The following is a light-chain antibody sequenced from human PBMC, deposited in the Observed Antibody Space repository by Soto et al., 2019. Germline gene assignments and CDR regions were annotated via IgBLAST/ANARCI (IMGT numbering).Light chain of an antibody. CDR2: DAS. J-gene: IGKJ1*01. CDR3: QHYNKAPWT. V-gene: IGKV1-27*01. CDR1: QDVYTF. Sequence: VQMTQSPSSLSASVGDRFTITCRASQDVYTFLAWYRQRPGRAPELLIYDASTLQAGVPSRFSGDGFGTHFILTISSLQPEDVATYYCQHYNKAPWTFGQGTKV.